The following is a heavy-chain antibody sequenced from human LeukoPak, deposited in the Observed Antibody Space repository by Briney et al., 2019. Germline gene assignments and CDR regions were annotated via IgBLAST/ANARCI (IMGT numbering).Heavy chain of an antibody. V-gene: IGHV3-23*01. CDR1: GFTFSSYA. J-gene: IGHJ4*02. D-gene: IGHD2-15*01. Sequence: GGSLRLSCAASGFTFSSYAMSWVRQAPGKGLEWVSAISGSGGSTYYVDSVKGRFTISRDNSKNTLYLQMNSLRAEDTAVNYCAKDFSLVVAATGDYWGQGTLVTVSS. CDR3: AKDFSLVVAATGDY. CDR2: ISGSGGST.